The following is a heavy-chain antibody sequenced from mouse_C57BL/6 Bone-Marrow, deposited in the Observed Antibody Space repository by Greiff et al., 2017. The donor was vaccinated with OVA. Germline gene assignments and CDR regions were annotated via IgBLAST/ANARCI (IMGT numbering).Heavy chain of an antibody. J-gene: IGHJ2*01. CDR3: ARRGNITTVVASFDY. CDR1: GFTFSSYG. V-gene: IGHV5-6*01. D-gene: IGHD1-1*01. CDR2: ISSGGSYH. Sequence: EVQLVESGGDLVKPGGSLKLSCAASGFTFSSYGMSWVRQTPDKRLEWVATISSGGSYHYYPDSVKGRFTISRDNAKNTLYLQMSSLKSEDTAMYYCARRGNITTVVASFDYWGQGTTLTVSS.